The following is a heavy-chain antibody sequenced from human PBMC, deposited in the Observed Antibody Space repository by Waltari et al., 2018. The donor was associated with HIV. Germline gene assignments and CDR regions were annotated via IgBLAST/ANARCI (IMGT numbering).Heavy chain of an antibody. V-gene: IGHV1-2*02. D-gene: IGHD3-22*01. CDR1: CTTSTSNY. CDR2: INPSSGGT. Sequence: VQLVQSGAEVRKPGASVRVSCQASCTTSTSNYIHWVRQAPGQGLAWMGWINPSSGGTKYAQRFQGRVTMTRDTSINTAYMDLSGLTSDDTAVYFCARDRSIVSRHYDNAVSPYFDSWGQGTLVTVSS. J-gene: IGHJ4*02. CDR3: ARDRSIVSRHYDNAVSPYFDS.